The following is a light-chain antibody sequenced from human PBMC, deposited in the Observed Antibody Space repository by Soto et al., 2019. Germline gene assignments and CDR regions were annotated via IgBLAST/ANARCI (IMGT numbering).Light chain of an antibody. CDR3: QYLNTYPSYT. CDR1: QGISNY. CDR2: AAS. V-gene: IGKV1-9*01. Sequence: IQLTQSPSSLSASVGDRVIIACRASQGISNYLAWYQQKPGKAPKLLIYAASTLESGVPSRFSRSGSGTDFTLTISSLQPEDLATYYCQYLNTYPSYTFAQGTKLQIK. J-gene: IGKJ2*01.